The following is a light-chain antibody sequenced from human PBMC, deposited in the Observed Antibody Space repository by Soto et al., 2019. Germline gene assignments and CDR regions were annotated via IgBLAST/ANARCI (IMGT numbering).Light chain of an antibody. CDR3: QRYDNVPLA. J-gene: IGKJ2*01. CDR1: QAISNF. Sequence: DIQMTQSPSSLSASVGDRVTITCRASQAISNFLGWYQQKPGKAPKLLIYAASTLQSGVPSRFSASGSGTDFTITISRLQPEDVATYSCQRYDNVPLAFGKGTKVEIK. V-gene: IGKV1-27*01. CDR2: AAS.